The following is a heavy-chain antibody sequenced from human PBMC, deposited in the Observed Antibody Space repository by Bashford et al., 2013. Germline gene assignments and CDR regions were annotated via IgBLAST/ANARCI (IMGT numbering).Heavy chain of an antibody. Sequence: SETLSLTCTVSGASINSRGNYWTWIRHHPGKGLEWIGNIYSSGSTYYNPSLKSRGTISMDPSKNQFSLSLASVTVADTAVYYCARERVVVPGGVLGWFDPWGQGTLVTVSS. V-gene: IGHV4-31*03. D-gene: IGHD3-22*01. J-gene: IGHJ5*02. CDR2: IYSSGST. CDR3: ARERVVVPGGVLGWFDP. CDR1: GASINSRGNY.